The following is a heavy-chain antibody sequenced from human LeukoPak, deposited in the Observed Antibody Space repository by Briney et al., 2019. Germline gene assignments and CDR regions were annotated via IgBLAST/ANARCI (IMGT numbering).Heavy chain of an antibody. D-gene: IGHD5-18*01. CDR1: GGSISSYY. J-gene: IGHJ4*02. V-gene: IGHV4-59*12. CDR2: VYYSGST. CDR3: ARAPFRGYSCGPDQTYFDY. Sequence: SETLSLTCTVSGGSISSYYWSWIRQPPGKGLEWMGYVYYSGSTNYNPSLKSRVTISVDTSKNQFSLKLSSVTAADTAVYYCARAPFRGYSCGPDQTYFDYWGQGTLVTVSS.